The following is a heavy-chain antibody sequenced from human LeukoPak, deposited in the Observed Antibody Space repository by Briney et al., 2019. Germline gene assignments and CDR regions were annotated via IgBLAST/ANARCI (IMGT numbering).Heavy chain of an antibody. CDR2: MNPNSGNT. J-gene: IGHJ4*02. Sequence: ASVKVSCKASGYTFTSYDINWVRHATGQGLELMGWMNPNSGNTGYAQKFQGRVTMTRNTSISTAYMELSSLRSEDTAVYYCARGAADMYYYGSGSSTYVDYWGQGTLVTVSS. CDR3: ARGAADMYYYGSGSSTYVDY. CDR1: GYTFTSYD. D-gene: IGHD3-10*01. V-gene: IGHV1-8*01.